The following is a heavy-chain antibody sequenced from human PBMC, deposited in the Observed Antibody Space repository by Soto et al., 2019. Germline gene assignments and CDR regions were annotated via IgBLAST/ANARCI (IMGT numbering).Heavy chain of an antibody. Sequence: GGSLRLSCAASGFTFSSYAMHWVRQAPGKGLEWVAVISYDGSNKYYADSVKGRFTISRDNSKNTLYLQMNSLRAEDTAVYYCAREGRFLEWSPWYYYYMDVWGKGTTVTVSS. CDR2: ISYDGSNK. CDR3: AREGRFLEWSPWYYYYMDV. V-gene: IGHV3-30*04. D-gene: IGHD3-3*01. J-gene: IGHJ6*03. CDR1: GFTFSSYA.